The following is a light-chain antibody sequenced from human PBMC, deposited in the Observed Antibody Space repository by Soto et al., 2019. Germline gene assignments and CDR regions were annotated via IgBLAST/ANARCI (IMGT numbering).Light chain of an antibody. Sequence: DIVMTQSPLSLPVTAGEPPSVSCRSSQSLLHSNGYNYLDWYLQKPGQSPQLLIYWGSNRASGVPDRFSGSGSGTDFTLKISRVEAEDVGVYYCMQALQTPWTFGQGTKVEIK. J-gene: IGKJ1*01. CDR3: MQALQTPWT. V-gene: IGKV2-28*01. CDR1: QSLLHSNGYNY. CDR2: WGS.